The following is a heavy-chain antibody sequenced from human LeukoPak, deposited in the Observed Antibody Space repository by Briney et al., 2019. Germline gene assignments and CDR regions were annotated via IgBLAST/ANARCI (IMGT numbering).Heavy chain of an antibody. CDR2: FDPEDGET. CDR1: GYTLTELS. J-gene: IGHJ3*02. D-gene: IGHD3-3*01. Sequence: ASVQVSCKVSGYTLTELSMHWVRQAPGKGLEWIGGFDPEDGETIYAQKFQGRVTMTEDTSTDTAYMELSSLRSEDTAVYYCATIWSGHAFDIWGQGTMVTVSS. CDR3: ATIWSGHAFDI. V-gene: IGHV1-24*01.